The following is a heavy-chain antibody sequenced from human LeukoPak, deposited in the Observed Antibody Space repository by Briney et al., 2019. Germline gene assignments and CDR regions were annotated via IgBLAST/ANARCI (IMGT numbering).Heavy chain of an antibody. CDR1: GGSISSYY. V-gene: IGHV4-59*01. CDR3: ARALLRPWFDP. CDR2: IYYSGST. Sequence: SETLSLTCTVSGGSISSYYWSWIRQPPGKGLEWIGYIYYSGSTNYNPSLKSRVTISVDTSKNQFSLKLSSVTAANTAVYYCARALLRPWFDPWGQGTLVTVSS. J-gene: IGHJ5*02. D-gene: IGHD4-17*01.